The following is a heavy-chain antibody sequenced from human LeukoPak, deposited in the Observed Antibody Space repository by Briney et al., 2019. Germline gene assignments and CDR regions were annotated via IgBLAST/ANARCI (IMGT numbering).Heavy chain of an antibody. CDR1: GDSVSSNSVT. CDR3: ARELSHWYFGP. Sequence: SQTLSLTCAISGDSVSSNSVTWNWIRQSPSRGLEWLGRTYYRSTWYNDYAVSVRGRITVNPDTSKNQFSLHLNSVTPEDTAVYYCARELSHWYFGPWGRGTLVTVSS. V-gene: IGHV6-1*01. CDR2: TYYRSTWYN. J-gene: IGHJ2*01.